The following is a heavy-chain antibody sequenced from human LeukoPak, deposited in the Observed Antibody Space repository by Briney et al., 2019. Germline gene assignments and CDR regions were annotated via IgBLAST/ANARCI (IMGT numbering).Heavy chain of an antibody. Sequence: ASVKVSCKASGYTSTSYGISWVRQAPGQGLEWMGWISAYNGNTNYVQKLQGRVTMTTGTSTSTAYMELRSLRSDDTAVYYCARRPVYNAFDIWGQGTMVTVSS. CDR3: ARRPVYNAFDI. V-gene: IGHV1-18*01. CDR2: ISAYNGNT. J-gene: IGHJ3*02. D-gene: IGHD3-10*01. CDR1: GYTSTSYG.